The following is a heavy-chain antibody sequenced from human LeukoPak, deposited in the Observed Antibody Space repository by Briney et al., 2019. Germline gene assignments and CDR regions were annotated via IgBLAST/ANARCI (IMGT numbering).Heavy chain of an antibody. J-gene: IGHJ3*02. CDR1: GGSISSSSYY. D-gene: IGHD3-10*01. V-gene: IGHV4-39*01. CDR2: IYYSGST. CDR3: ARLPIMVREIAHDAFDI. Sequence: SETLSLTCTVSGGSISSSSYYWGWIRQPPGKGLEWIGSIYYSGSTYYNPSLKSRVTISVDTSKNQFSLKLSSVTAADTAVYCCARLPIMVREIAHDAFDIWGQGTMVTVSS.